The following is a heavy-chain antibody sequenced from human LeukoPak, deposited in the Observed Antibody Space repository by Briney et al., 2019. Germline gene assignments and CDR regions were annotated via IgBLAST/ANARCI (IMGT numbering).Heavy chain of an antibody. Sequence: PSETLSLTCTVSGASINSFHWTWIRQPAGKGLEWIGLIYSSGSTIYNPSLQSRVAMSVDMTKNQLSLKLSSVTAADTAMYYCARQDGDYWGQGTLVTVSS. CDR3: ARQDGDY. V-gene: IGHV4-4*07. CDR2: IYSSGST. CDR1: GASINSFH. D-gene: IGHD6-6*01. J-gene: IGHJ4*02.